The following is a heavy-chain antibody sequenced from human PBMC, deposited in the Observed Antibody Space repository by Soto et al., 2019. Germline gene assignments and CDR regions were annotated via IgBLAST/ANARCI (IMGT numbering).Heavy chain of an antibody. J-gene: IGHJ6*02. D-gene: IGHD3-16*01. V-gene: IGHV4-34*01. Sequence: QVQLQQWGAGLLKPSETLSLTCAVYGGSFSGYQWSWIRQAPGKGLEWIGEINHSGSTNYSPSLKSRVTISIDTSKNQVSLMLSSVTAADTAMYYCARYGEVTPRRYGMDVWGQGTPVTVSS. CDR1: GGSFSGYQ. CDR3: ARYGEVTPRRYGMDV. CDR2: INHSGST.